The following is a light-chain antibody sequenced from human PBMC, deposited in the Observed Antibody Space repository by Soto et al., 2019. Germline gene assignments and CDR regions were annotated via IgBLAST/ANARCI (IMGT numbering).Light chain of an antibody. CDR3: QQYNNWPGT. J-gene: IGKJ1*01. Sequence: EILMTQSPATLSVSPGEKAALSCRASQTISSNLAWYQQKPGQAPRLLIYDASTRATCIPARFSGSGSGTEFALTISSLQSEDFAVYYCQQYNNWPGTFGQGT. CDR2: DAS. CDR1: QTISSN. V-gene: IGKV3-15*01.